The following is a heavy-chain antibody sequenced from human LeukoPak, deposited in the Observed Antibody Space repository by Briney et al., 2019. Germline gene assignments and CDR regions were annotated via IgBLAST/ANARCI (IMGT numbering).Heavy chain of an antibody. CDR1: GYTFTSYY. V-gene: IGHV1-46*01. D-gene: IGHD1-1*01. Sequence: ASVKVSCKASGYTFTSYYMHWVRQAPGQGLEWMGINNPSGGSTSYAQKFQGRVTMTRDTSTSTVYMELGSLRSEDTAVYYCARDRYPSEYYYYYGMDVWGQGTTVTVSS. CDR3: ARDRYPSEYYYYYGMDV. CDR2: NNPSGGST. J-gene: IGHJ6*02.